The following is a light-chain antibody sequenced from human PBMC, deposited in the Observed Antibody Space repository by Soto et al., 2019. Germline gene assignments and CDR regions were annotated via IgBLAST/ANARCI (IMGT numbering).Light chain of an antibody. CDR3: SSYTSSSTVI. Sequence: QSALTQPASVSGSPGQSITISCTGTSSDIGGYNYISWYQQLPGKDPKFIIYDVRNRPSGVSNRFSGSRSGNTASLTISGLKAEDEADYYCSSYTSSSTVIFGGGTKLTVL. CDR2: DVR. V-gene: IGLV2-14*01. J-gene: IGLJ2*01. CDR1: SSDIGGYNY.